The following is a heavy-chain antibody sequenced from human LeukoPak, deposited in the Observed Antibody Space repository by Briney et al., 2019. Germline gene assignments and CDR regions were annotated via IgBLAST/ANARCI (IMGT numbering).Heavy chain of an antibody. CDR2: ISWNSGSI. V-gene: IGHV3-9*01. D-gene: IGHD3-3*01. CDR1: GFTFDDYA. J-gene: IGHJ6*02. CDR3: AKDMSSGFQRITIFGVANIPPYYYYYGMDV. Sequence: PGGSLRLSCAASGFTFDDYAMHWVRQAPGKGLEWVSGISWNSGSIGYADSVKGRFTISRDNAKNSLYLQMNSLRAEDTALYYCAKDMSSGFQRITIFGVANIPPYYYYYGMDVWGQGTTVTVSS.